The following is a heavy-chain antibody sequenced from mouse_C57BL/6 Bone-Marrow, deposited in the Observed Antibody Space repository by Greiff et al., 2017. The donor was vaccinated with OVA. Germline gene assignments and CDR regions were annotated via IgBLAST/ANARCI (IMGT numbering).Heavy chain of an antibody. D-gene: IGHD1-1*01. CDR1: GFNIKDDY. CDR3: TTWGTTVVGPFAY. Sequence: EVKLVESGAELVRPGASVKLSCTASGFNIKDDYMHWVKQRPEQGLEWIGWIDPENGDTEYASKFQGKATITADTSSNTAYLQLSSLTSEDTAVYYCTTWGTTVVGPFAYWGQGTLVTVSA. J-gene: IGHJ3*01. V-gene: IGHV14-4*01. CDR2: IDPENGDT.